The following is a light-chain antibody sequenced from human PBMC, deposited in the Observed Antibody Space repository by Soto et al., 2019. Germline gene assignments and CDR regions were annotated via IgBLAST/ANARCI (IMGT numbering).Light chain of an antibody. CDR3: QHYSTYST. J-gene: IGKJ1*01. V-gene: IGKV1-5*03. CDR1: QTISSW. Sequence: DIQMTQSPSTLSGSVGDRVTITCRASQTISSWLAWYQQKPGKAPKLLIYKASTLKSGVPSRFSGSGSGTEFTLTISSLQPDDFATYYCQHYSTYSTFCQVAKVGIK. CDR2: KAS.